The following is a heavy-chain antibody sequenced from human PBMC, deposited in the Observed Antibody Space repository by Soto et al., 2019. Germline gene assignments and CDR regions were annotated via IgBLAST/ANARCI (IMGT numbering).Heavy chain of an antibody. CDR3: ARERVGHSAMDV. CDR2: ISDSGST. D-gene: IGHD1-26*01. Sequence: QVQLQESGPGLVKPSETLSLMCTVSGGSITNYYWSWIRQSPAKGLEWIGYISDSGSTKYNPSLKSRVTISVDTSKNQFSLQLPSVTAADTAVYYCARERVGHSAMDVWGQGTTVTVSS. V-gene: IGHV4-59*01. J-gene: IGHJ6*02. CDR1: GGSITNYY.